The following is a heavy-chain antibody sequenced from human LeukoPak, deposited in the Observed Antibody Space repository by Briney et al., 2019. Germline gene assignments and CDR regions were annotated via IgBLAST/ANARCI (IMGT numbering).Heavy chain of an antibody. D-gene: IGHD2-2*02. J-gene: IGHJ5*02. CDR3: ARECSSTSCYTGRGAGNWFDP. V-gene: IGHV4-59*01. CDR2: IYYSGST. CDR1: GGSISSYY. Sequence: SEILSLTCTVSGGSISSYYWSWIRQPPGKGLEWIGYIYYSGSTNYNPSLESRVTISVDTSKNQFSLKLSSVTAADTTVYYCARECSSTSCYTGRGAGNWFDPWGQGTLVTVSS.